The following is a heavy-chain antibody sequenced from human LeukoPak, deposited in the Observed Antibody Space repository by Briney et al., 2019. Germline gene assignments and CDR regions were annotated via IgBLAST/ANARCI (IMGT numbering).Heavy chain of an antibody. V-gene: IGHV3-21*01. CDR3: ARELFTGAAARW. Sequence: GGSLRLSCAASGFTFSSYSMNWVRQAPGKGLEWVSSISSSSSYIYYADSVKGRFTISRDNAKNSLYLQMNSLRAEDTAVYYCARELFTGAAARWWGKGTTVTISS. CDR1: GFTFSSYS. CDR2: ISSSSSYI. D-gene: IGHD6-13*01. J-gene: IGHJ6*04.